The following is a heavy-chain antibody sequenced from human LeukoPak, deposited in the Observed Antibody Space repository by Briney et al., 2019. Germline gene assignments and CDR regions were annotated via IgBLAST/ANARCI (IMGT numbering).Heavy chain of an antibody. CDR2: ISAYNGNT. Sequence: ASVKVSCKASGYTFTSYGISWVRQAPGQGLEWMGWISAYNGNTNYAQKLQGRVTMTTDTSTSTAYMELRSLRSDDTAVYYCARGGGGLVPAASPPIDYWGQGTLVTASS. D-gene: IGHD2-2*01. CDR1: GYTFTSYG. J-gene: IGHJ4*02. CDR3: ARGGGGLVPAASPPIDY. V-gene: IGHV1-18*01.